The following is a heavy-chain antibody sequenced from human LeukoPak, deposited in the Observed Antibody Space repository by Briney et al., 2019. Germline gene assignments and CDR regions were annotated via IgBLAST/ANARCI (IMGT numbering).Heavy chain of an antibody. Sequence: SETLSLTCAVSGGSISSGGYSWSWIRQPPGQGLEWIGYIYHSGSTYYNPSLKSRVTISVDRSKNQFSLKLSSVTAADTAVYYCASSRKEDYFDYWGQGTLVTVSS. J-gene: IGHJ4*02. V-gene: IGHV4-30-2*01. CDR3: ASSRKEDYFDY. CDR2: IYHSGST. D-gene: IGHD6-13*01. CDR1: GGSISSGGYS.